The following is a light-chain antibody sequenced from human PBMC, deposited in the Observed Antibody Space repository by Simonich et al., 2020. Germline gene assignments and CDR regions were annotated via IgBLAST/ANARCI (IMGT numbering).Light chain of an antibody. CDR3: SSYAGSNLWV. CDR1: SSDVGGYNY. Sequence: QSALTQPPSASGSPGQSVTISCTGTSSDVGGYNYVSLYQQPPGKAPQLLIYEVSKRPSGVPDRFSGSKSGNTASLTVSGLQAEDEADYYCSSYAGSNLWVFGGGTKLTVL. J-gene: IGLJ3*02. V-gene: IGLV2-8*01. CDR2: EVS.